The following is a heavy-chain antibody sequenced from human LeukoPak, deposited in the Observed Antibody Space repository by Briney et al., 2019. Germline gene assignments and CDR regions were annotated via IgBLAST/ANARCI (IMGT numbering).Heavy chain of an antibody. D-gene: IGHD3-10*01. J-gene: IGHJ4*02. CDR2: ISSSSSAI. CDR3: ARGRYYYGSGSYTDYFDY. V-gene: IGHV3-48*02. CDR1: GFTFSSYS. Sequence: PGGSLRLSCAASGFTFSSYSMNWVRQAPGKGLEWVSYISSSSSAIYYAGSMKGRFTLSRDNAKNSLYLQMNSLRDEDTAVYYCARGRYYYGSGSYTDYFDYWGQGTLVTVSS.